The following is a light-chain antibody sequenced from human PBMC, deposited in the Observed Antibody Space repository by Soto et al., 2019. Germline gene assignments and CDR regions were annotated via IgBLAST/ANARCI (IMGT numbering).Light chain of an antibody. J-gene: IGKJ1*01. CDR3: QHYNSYSEA. CDR1: ETISSDY. V-gene: IGKV3-20*01. CDR2: DAS. Sequence: DIVLTQSPDTLSLSPGEKAILSCRASETISSDYLAWYQQQPGQPPRLLIYDASTRATGVPDRFSGSGSATDFTLTISRLEPEDFATYYCQHYNSYSEAFGQGTKVELK.